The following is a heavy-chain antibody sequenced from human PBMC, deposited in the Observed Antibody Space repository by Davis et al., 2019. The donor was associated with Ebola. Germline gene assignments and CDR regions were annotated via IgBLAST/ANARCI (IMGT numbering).Heavy chain of an antibody. D-gene: IGHD6-19*01. Sequence: PGGSLRLSCAASGFTFSSYGMHWVRQAPGKGLEWVAVISYDGSNKYYADSVKGRFTISRDNSKNTLYLQMNSLRAEDTAVYYCAKAIAVAGTAVDYWGQGTLVTVSS. V-gene: IGHV3-30*18. CDR1: GFTFSSYG. CDR2: ISYDGSNK. CDR3: AKAIAVAGTAVDY. J-gene: IGHJ4*02.